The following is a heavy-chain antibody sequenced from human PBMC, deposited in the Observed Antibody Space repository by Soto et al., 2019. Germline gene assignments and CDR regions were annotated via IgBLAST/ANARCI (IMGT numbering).Heavy chain of an antibody. V-gene: IGHV3-21*01. CDR3: ARVPIYGDYVGAYYYYYMDV. CDR2: ISSSSSYI. D-gene: IGHD4-17*01. CDR1: GFTFSSYS. J-gene: IGHJ6*03. Sequence: GGSLRLSCAASGFTFSSYSMNWGRPGPGEGLGWGSSISSSSSYIYYADSVKGRFTISRDNAKNSLYLQMNSLRAEDTAVYYCARVPIYGDYVGAYYYYYMDVWGKGTTVTVSS.